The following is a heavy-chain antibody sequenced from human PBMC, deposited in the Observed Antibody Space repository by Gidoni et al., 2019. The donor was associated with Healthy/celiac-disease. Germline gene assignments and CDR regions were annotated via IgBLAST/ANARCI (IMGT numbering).Heavy chain of an antibody. CDR1: GFTFSGSA. D-gene: IGHD1-26*01. CDR3: TRLGATSPSGYYGMDV. CDR2: IRSKANSYAT. Sequence: EVQLVESGGGLVQPGGSLKLSCAASGFTFSGSALHWVRQASGKGLGWVGRIRSKANSYATAYAASVKGRFTISRDDSKNTAYLQMNSLKTEDTAVYYCTRLGATSPSGYYGMDVWGQGTTVTVSS. J-gene: IGHJ6*02. V-gene: IGHV3-73*01.